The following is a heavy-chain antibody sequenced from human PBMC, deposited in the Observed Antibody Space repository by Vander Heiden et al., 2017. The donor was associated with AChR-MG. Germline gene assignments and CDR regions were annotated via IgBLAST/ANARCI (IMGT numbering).Heavy chain of an antibody. Sequence: QVQLVESGGGVVQPGRSLSLPCAASGFTFSSYGMHWVRQGPGKGLEWVAVISYDGSNKYYADSVKGRFTISRDNSKNTLYLQMNSLRAEDTAVYYCAKNRDTYYYDSSGYSLDYWGQGTLVTVSS. J-gene: IGHJ4*02. CDR3: AKNRDTYYYDSSGYSLDY. CDR2: ISYDGSNK. V-gene: IGHV3-30*18. D-gene: IGHD3-22*01. CDR1: GFTFSSYG.